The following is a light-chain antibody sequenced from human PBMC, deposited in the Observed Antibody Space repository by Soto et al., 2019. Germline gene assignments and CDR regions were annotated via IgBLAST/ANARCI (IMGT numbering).Light chain of an antibody. V-gene: IGKV1-5*01. CDR2: DAS. CDR1: QGISNY. Sequence: DIQMTQSPSTLSASVGDKVTITCRASQGISNYLGWYQQKPGKAPKLLIYDASSLESGVPSRFSGSGSGTEFTLTISSLQPDDFATYYCQQYDMFGPGTKVDIK. CDR3: QQYDM. J-gene: IGKJ1*01.